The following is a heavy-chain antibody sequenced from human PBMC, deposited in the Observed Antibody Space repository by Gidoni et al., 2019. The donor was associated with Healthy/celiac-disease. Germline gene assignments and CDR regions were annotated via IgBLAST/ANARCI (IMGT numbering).Heavy chain of an antibody. CDR1: GFTFSSYW. CDR2: IKQDGSEK. V-gene: IGHV3-7*01. D-gene: IGHD2-15*01. Sequence: EVQLVESGGGLVQPGGSLRLSCAASGFTFSSYWMSWVRQAPGKGLEWVANIKQDGSEKYYVDSVKGRFTISRDNAKNSLYLQMNSLRAEDTAVYYCAREEIVVVVAAHFDYWGQGTLVTVSS. CDR3: AREEIVVVVAAHFDY. J-gene: IGHJ4*02.